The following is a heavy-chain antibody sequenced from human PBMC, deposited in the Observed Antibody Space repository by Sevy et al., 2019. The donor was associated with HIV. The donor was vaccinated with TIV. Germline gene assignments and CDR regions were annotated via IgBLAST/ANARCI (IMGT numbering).Heavy chain of an antibody. V-gene: IGHV3-72*01. CDR1: GFTFIDHY. J-gene: IGHJ4*02. Sequence: GGSLRLSCVASGFTFIDHYMEWVRQAPGKGLEWVGRTRNKADGYTTEYAASVKGRFTISRDESKNSLYVQMNSLKAEDTAVYYCATHAGIAAAGRIFDYWGQGTLVTVSS. CDR2: TRNKADGYTT. CDR3: ATHAGIAAAGRIFDY. D-gene: IGHD6-13*01.